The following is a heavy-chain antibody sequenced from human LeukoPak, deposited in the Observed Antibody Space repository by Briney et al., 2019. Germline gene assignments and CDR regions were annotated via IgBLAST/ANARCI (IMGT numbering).Heavy chain of an antibody. CDR1: GYTFTSYY. V-gene: IGHV1-46*01. J-gene: IGHJ4*02. Sequence: ASVKVSCKASGYTFTSYYMHWVRQAPGQGLEWRGIINPSGGSTSYAQKFQGRVTMTRDTSTSTVYMELSSLRSEDTAVYYCARDISYCSGGSCYLTIEYWGQGTLVTVSS. CDR3: ARDISYCSGGSCYLTIEY. CDR2: INPSGGST. D-gene: IGHD2-15*01.